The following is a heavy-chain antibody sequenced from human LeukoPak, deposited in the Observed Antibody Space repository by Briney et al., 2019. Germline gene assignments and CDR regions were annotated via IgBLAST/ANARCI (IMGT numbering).Heavy chain of an antibody. J-gene: IGHJ4*02. CDR1: GFTFSHSW. V-gene: IGHV3-7*02. Sequence: GGSLRLSCAASGFTFSHSWTNWVRQAPGKGLEWVDNINEDGSEKHHADSVKGRFTISRDNAKNSLYLQMNTLRVEDTAVYYCAKILDYWGQGILVTVSS. CDR2: INEDGSEK. CDR3: AKILDY.